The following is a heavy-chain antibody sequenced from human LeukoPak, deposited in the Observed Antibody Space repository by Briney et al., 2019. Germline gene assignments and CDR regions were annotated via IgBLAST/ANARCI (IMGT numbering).Heavy chain of an antibody. CDR1: GFTFSSYG. CDR3: ARRSAAKDAFDI. J-gene: IGHJ3*02. CDR2: ISYDGSNK. D-gene: IGHD6-25*01. V-gene: IGHV3-30*03. Sequence: GGSLRLSCAASGFTFSSYGMHWVRQAPGKGLEWVAVISYDGSNKYYADSVKGRFTISRDNAKNTLYLQMNSLRAEDTAVYYCARRSAAKDAFDIWGQGTMVTVSS.